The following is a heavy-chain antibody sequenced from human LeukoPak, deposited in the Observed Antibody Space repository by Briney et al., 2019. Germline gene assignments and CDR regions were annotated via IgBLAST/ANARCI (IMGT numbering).Heavy chain of an antibody. J-gene: IGHJ4*02. D-gene: IGHD1-1*01. CDR2: INPNSGGT. Sequence: ASVKVSCKASGYTFTGYYMHWVRQAPGQGLEWMGWINPNSGGTNYAQKFQGRVTMTRDTSISTAYMELSRLRSDDTAVYYCARVFSVRQGNLDYWGQGTLVTVSS. CDR1: GYTFTGYY. CDR3: ARVFSVRQGNLDY. V-gene: IGHV1-2*02.